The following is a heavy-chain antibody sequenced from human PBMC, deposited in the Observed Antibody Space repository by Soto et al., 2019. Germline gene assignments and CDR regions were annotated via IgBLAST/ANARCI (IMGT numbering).Heavy chain of an antibody. Sequence: QVHLVQSGAEVKKPGASVKVSCKGSGYAFTTYGITWVRQAPGQGLEWMGWISAHNGNTNYAQKLQGRVTVTRDTSTSTAYRELRSLRSDDTAVYYGARGRDGDYWGQGARVTVSS. CDR1: GYAFTTYG. J-gene: IGHJ4*02. D-gene: IGHD6-6*01. CDR2: ISAHNGNT. CDR3: ARGRDGDY. V-gene: IGHV1-18*01.